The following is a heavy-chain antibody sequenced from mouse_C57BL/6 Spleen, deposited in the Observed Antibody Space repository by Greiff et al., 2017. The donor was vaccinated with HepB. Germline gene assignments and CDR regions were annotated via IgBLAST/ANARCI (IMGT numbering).Heavy chain of an antibody. D-gene: IGHD2-1*01. Sequence: ESGPELVKPGASVKISCKASGYSFTDYNMNWVKQSNGKSLEWIGVINPNYGTTSYNQKFKGKATLTVDQSSSTAYMQLNSLTSEDSAVYYCASPPYGNYPFYAMDYWGQGTSVTVSS. CDR3: ASPPYGNYPFYAMDY. V-gene: IGHV1-39*01. J-gene: IGHJ4*01. CDR2: INPNYGTT. CDR1: GYSFTDYN.